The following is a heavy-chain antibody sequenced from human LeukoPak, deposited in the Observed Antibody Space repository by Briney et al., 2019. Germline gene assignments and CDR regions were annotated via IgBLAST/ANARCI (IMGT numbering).Heavy chain of an antibody. J-gene: IGHJ4*02. CDR1: GFTFTSSA. CDR2: IVVGSGNT. D-gene: IGHD1-26*01. CDR3: ARAARELLAIEYYFDY. V-gene: IGHV1-58*01. Sequence: ASVKVSCKASGFTFTSSAVQWVRQARGQRLEWIGWIVVGSGNTNYAQKFQERVTITRDMSTSTAYMELSSLRSEDTAVYYCARAARELLAIEYYFDYWGQGTLVTVSS.